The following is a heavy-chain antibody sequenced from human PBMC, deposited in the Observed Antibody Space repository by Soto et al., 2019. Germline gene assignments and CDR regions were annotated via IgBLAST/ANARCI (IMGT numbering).Heavy chain of an antibody. J-gene: IGHJ4*02. CDR1: GYSISSGYY. Sequence: SETLSLTCAVSGYSISSGYYWSWIRQSPGKGLEWIGQINHSGITNYNPSLKSRVTISLDTPKNQFYLNLTSVTAADTAFYYCSRVPMMYYGAGTYGYFDSWGQGTLVTVSS. V-gene: IGHV4-38-2*01. CDR2: INHSGIT. D-gene: IGHD3-10*01. CDR3: SRVPMMYYGAGTYGYFDS.